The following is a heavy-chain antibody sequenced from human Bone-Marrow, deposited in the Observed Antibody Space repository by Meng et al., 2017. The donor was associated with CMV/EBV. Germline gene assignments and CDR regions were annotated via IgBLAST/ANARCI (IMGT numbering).Heavy chain of an antibody. Sequence: GESLKISCKGSGYSFTSYWIGWVRQMPGKGLEWMGIIYPGDSDTRYSPSFQGQVTISADKSISTAYLQWSSLKASDTAMYYCASSIRFLEWLFDAFVIWGQGTMVTVSS. V-gene: IGHV5-51*01. D-gene: IGHD3-3*01. CDR1: GYSFTSYW. CDR3: ASSIRFLEWLFDAFVI. J-gene: IGHJ3*02. CDR2: IYPGDSDT.